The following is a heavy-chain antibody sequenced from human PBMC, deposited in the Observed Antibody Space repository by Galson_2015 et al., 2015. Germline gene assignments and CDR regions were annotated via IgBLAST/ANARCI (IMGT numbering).Heavy chain of an antibody. CDR1: GFILSRYA. D-gene: IGHD4-17*01. CDR3: AKDPNGDYVGAFDT. J-gene: IGHJ3*02. CDR2: ITSSGDIV. V-gene: IGHV3-23*01. Sequence: SLRLSCAASGFILSRYAMTWVRQSSGKGLEWVSTITSSGDIVRYADSVKGRFTTSRDNSRNTLFPQMSCLRVEDTAIYYCAKDPNGDYVGAFDTWGHGTLVTVSS.